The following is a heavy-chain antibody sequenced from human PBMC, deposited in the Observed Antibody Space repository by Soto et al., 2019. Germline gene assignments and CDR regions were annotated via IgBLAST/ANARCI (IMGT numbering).Heavy chain of an antibody. V-gene: IGHV4-34*01. CDR2: INHSGST. Sequence: SETLSLTCAVYGGSFSGYYWSWIRQPPGKGLEWIGEINHSGSTNYNPSLKSRVTISVDTSKNQFSLKLSSVAAADTAVYYCASRALLRYFDYWGQGTLVTVSS. J-gene: IGHJ4*02. CDR1: GGSFSGYY. D-gene: IGHD3-9*01. CDR3: ASRALLRYFDY.